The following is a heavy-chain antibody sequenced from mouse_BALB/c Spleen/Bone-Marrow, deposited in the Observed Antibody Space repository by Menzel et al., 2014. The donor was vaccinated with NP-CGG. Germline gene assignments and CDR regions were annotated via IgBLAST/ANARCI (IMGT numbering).Heavy chain of an antibody. Sequence: QVQLQQPGAELVKPGASVKLSCKASGYTFTSYWMNWVKQRPGQGLEWIGEIDPSDNYINYNQKVKGKGTLTVDKSSSTANMQLRRLTAEDSAVYYCASSWGLYDYWYFDVWGAGTTVTVSS. J-gene: IGHJ1*01. D-gene: IGHD2-3*01. CDR3: ASSWGLYDYWYFDV. CDR2: IDPSDNYI. V-gene: IGHV1-69*02. CDR1: GYTFTSYW.